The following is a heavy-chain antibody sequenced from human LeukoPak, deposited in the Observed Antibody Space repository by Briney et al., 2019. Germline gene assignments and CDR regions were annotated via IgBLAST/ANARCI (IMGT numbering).Heavy chain of an antibody. V-gene: IGHV3-23*01. D-gene: IGHD2-8*01. Sequence: PGRSLSLSCAASGFTFTSYAMGWVPQAPGKGLEWVSAIIRRGGSTYYADSVKGRFTISRDNSKNTLYLQMNSLRAEDTAVYYCAKVASCTNWFGAFDIWGQGTKVTVSS. CDR3: AKVASCTNWFGAFDI. CDR2: IIRRGGST. J-gene: IGHJ3*02. CDR1: GFTFTSYA.